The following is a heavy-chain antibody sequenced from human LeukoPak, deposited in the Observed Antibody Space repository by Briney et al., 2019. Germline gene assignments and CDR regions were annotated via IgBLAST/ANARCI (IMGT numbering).Heavy chain of an antibody. D-gene: IGHD6-19*01. Sequence: GGSLRLSCAASVFTFSRYAMSWVRQAPGKGLEWVSGISGSGGSTYYADSVKGRFTISTDNSKNTLYLQMNSLRAEDTAVYYCAKVMGSGWYNFDYWGQGTLVTVSS. CDR3: AKVMGSGWYNFDY. V-gene: IGHV3-23*01. CDR2: ISGSGGST. J-gene: IGHJ4*02. CDR1: VFTFSRYA.